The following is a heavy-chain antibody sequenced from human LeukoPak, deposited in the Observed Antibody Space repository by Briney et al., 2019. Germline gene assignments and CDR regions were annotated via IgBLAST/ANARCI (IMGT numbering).Heavy chain of an antibody. J-gene: IGHJ3*02. V-gene: IGHV4-31*03. CDR3: ATNAPYSSSSLAFDI. D-gene: IGHD6-6*01. CDR2: IYYSGST. Sequence: SQTLSLTCTVSGGAISSGGYYWSWIRQHPGKGLEWIGYIYYSGSTYYNPSLKSRVTISVDTSKNQFSLKLSSVPAADTAVYYCATNAPYSSSSLAFDIWGQGTMVTVSS. CDR1: GGAISSGGYY.